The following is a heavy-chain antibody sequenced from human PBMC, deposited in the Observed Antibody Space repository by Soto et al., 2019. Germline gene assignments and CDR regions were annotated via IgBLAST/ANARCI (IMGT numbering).Heavy chain of an antibody. CDR1: GFTFSSYA. Sequence: QVQLVESGGGVVQPGRPLRLSCAAHGFTFSSYAMHWVRRAPGKGLEWMAVMSYVGSNKYYADSVKGRFTISRDNSKNTLYLQMNSLRPEDTALYYCARDGGAYWGQGTLVIVSS. J-gene: IGHJ4*02. D-gene: IGHD3-16*01. CDR2: MSYVGSNK. CDR3: ARDGGAY. V-gene: IGHV3-30-3*01.